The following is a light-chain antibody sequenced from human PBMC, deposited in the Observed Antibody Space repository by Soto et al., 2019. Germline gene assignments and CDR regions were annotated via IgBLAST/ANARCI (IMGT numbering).Light chain of an antibody. CDR3: QQRFGT. V-gene: IGKV3-11*01. Sequence: EIVLTQSPATLSLSPGERATLSCMASQSVSSYLAWYQQKPGQAPRLLIYDASNRATGIPARFSGSGSGTDFTLTISSLEPEDFAVYYCQQRFGTFGQGTKVEIK. J-gene: IGKJ1*01. CDR2: DAS. CDR1: QSVSSY.